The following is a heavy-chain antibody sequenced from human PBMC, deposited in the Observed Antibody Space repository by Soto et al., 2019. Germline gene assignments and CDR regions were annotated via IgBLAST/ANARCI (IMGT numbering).Heavy chain of an antibody. V-gene: IGHV3-7*01. CDR1: GFTFSSYW. D-gene: IGHD6-6*01. CDR3: ARGGLWSIAACYESDY. Sequence: GGSLRLSCAASGFTFSSYWMSWVRQAPGKGLEWVANIKQDGSEKYYVDSVKGRFTISRDNAKNSLYLQMNSLRAEDTAVYYCARGGLWSIAACYESDYWGQGTLVTVSS. J-gene: IGHJ4*02. CDR2: IKQDGSEK.